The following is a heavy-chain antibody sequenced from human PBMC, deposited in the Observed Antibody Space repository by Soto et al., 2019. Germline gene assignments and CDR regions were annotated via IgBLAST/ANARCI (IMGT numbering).Heavy chain of an antibody. CDR2: IWYDGSNK. V-gene: IGHV3-33*01. D-gene: IGHD6-19*01. CDR3: ARGLVAGFDAFDI. CDR1: GFTFSSYG. Sequence: PGGSLRLSCAASGFTFSSYGMHWVRQAPGKGLEWVAVIWYDGSNKYYADSVKGRFTISRDNSKNTLYLQMNSLRAEDTAVYYCARGLVAGFDAFDIWGQGTMVTVSS. J-gene: IGHJ3*02.